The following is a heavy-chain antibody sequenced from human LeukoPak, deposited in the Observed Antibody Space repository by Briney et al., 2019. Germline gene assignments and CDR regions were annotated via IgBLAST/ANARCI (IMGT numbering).Heavy chain of an antibody. CDR1: GFTFGSYA. V-gene: IGHV3-23*01. D-gene: IGHD2-15*01. CDR2: IFGSGGSA. CDR3: AKTTTGYSSGRYPAWPIDY. J-gene: IGHJ4*02. Sequence: GGSLRLSCAASGFTFGSYAMYWVRQAPGKGLEWVSGIFGSGGSAHYADSVKGRFTISRDNSKNTVYLQMDSLRAEDTAIYYCAKTTTGYSSGRYPAWPIDYWGQGTLVSVSS.